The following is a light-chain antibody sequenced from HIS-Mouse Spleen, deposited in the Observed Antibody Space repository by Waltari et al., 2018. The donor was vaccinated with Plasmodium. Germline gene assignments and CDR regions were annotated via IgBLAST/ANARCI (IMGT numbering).Light chain of an antibody. CDR1: SSAVVGYNY. V-gene: IGLV2-11*01. CDR3: CSYAGSYTWV. Sequence: SALTQPRSVSRSPGQSVTISCTGPSSAVVGYNYVSCYQQPPGKAPKLMIYDVSKRPSGVPDRFSGSKSGNTASLTISGLQAEDEADYYCCSYAGSYTWVFCGGTKLTVL. J-gene: IGLJ3*02. CDR2: DVS.